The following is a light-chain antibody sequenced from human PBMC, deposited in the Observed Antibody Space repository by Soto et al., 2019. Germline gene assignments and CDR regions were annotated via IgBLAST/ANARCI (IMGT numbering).Light chain of an antibody. J-gene: IGKJ2*01. Sequence: EIVLTQSPGTLSLSPGERATLSCRASQSVRNSFLAWYQQKPGQAPRLLIYGASSRAAGVPDRISGSGSGTDFTLSMSRLEPEDFVVYHCQQYDSTPFTFGQGTKLEIK. CDR3: QQYDSTPFT. V-gene: IGKV3-20*01. CDR1: QSVRNSF. CDR2: GAS.